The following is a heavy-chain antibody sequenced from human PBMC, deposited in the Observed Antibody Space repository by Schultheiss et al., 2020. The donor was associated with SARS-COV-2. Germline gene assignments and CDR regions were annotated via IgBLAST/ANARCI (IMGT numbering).Heavy chain of an antibody. Sequence: GGSLRLSCAASGFTFSSYGMHWVRQAPGKGLEWVAVIWYDGSNKYYADSVKGRFTISRDNSKNTLYLQMNSLRAEDTAVYYCARGSGSYLGIPYYGMDVWAKGPRSPSP. D-gene: IGHD1-26*01. CDR2: IWYDGSNK. J-gene: IGHJ6*02. V-gene: IGHV3-33*01. CDR1: GFTFSSYG. CDR3: ARGSGSYLGIPYYGMDV.